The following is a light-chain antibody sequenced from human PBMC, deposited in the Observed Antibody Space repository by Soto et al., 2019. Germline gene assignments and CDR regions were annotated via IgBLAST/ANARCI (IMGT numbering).Light chain of an antibody. CDR3: QQYNTYLT. CDR2: DAS. J-gene: IGKJ1*01. V-gene: IGKV1-5*01. CDR1: QNIRNW. Sequence: DIQMTQSPSTLSASVGDSVTITCRASQNIRNWLAWYQQKPGKAPNPLIYDASSLESGVPSRFSGSGSGTEFTLTITSLQPDDSATYYCQQYNTYLTFGQGTKVDIK.